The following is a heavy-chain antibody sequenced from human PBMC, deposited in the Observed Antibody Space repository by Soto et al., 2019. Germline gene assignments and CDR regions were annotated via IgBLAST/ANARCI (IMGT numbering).Heavy chain of an antibody. Sequence: GGSLRLSCAASGFTSSSYAMSWVRQAPGKGLEWVSAISGSGGSTYYADSVKGRFTISRDNSKNTLYLQMNSLRAEDTAVYYCAKGGVLRFLEWLSYGMDVWGQGTTVTVSS. D-gene: IGHD3-3*01. CDR1: GFTSSSYA. CDR3: AKGGVLRFLEWLSYGMDV. J-gene: IGHJ6*02. CDR2: ISGSGGST. V-gene: IGHV3-23*01.